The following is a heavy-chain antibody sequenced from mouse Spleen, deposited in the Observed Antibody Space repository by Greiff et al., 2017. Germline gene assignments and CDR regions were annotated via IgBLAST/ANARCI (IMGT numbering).Heavy chain of an antibody. CDR3: ARENWDVYYAMDY. J-gene: IGHJ4*01. V-gene: IGHV5-17*01. CDR1: GFTFSDYG. Sequence: EVMLVESGGGLVKPGGSLKLSCAASGFTFSDYGMHWVRQAPEKGLEWVAYISSGSSTIYYADTVKGRFTISRDNAKNTLFLQMTSLRSEDTAMYYCARENWDVYYAMDYWGQGTSVTVSS. D-gene: IGHD4-1*01. CDR2: ISSGSSTI.